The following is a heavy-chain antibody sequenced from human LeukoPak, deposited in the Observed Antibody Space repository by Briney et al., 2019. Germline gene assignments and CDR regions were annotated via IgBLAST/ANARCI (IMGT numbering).Heavy chain of an antibody. CDR2: IRYDGSDK. V-gene: IGHV3-30*02. Sequence: GGSLRLSCAVSGFTFSSYGMHWVRRAPGKGLEWVAFIRYDGSDKYYADSVKGRFTISRDNAKNSLYLQMNSLRAEDTAVYYCAREDCSGGSCYYYPNAFDIWGQGTMVTVSS. CDR1: GFTFSSYG. J-gene: IGHJ3*02. CDR3: AREDCSGGSCYYYPNAFDI. D-gene: IGHD2-15*01.